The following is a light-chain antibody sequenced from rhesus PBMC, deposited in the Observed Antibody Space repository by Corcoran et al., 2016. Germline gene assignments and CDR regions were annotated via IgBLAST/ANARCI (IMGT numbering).Light chain of an antibody. CDR2: DSS. CDR3: LQYNSDPYS. J-gene: IGKJ2*01. CDR1: QGISNY. Sequence: DIQMTQSPSSLSASVGDRVTITCRASQGISNYLSWYLQKPGKAPKLMIYDSSTLQSGVPSRLSCSGSGTDFTRTSSSLQPEDFATYYWLQYNSDPYSFGQGTKVEIK. V-gene: IGKV1-43*02.